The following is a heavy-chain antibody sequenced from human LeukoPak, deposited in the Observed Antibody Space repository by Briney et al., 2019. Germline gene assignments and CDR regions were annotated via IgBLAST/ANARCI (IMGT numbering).Heavy chain of an antibody. V-gene: IGHV3-11*01. Sequence: PSETLSLTCAVYGGSFSGYYMSWIRQAPGKGLEWVSYISSSGSTIYYADSVKGRFTISRDNAKNSLYLQMNSLKAEDTAVYYCARGTPINAFDIWGQGTMVTVSS. D-gene: IGHD5-24*01. CDR2: ISSSGSTI. CDR1: GGSFSGYY. J-gene: IGHJ3*02. CDR3: ARGTPINAFDI.